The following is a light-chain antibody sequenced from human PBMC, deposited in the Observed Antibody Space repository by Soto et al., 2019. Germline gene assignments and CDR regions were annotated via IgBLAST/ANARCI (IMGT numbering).Light chain of an antibody. CDR1: SSDVGSYNR. J-gene: IGLJ2*01. CDR2: DVS. CDR3: CSYAGSSNFLV. V-gene: IGLV2-23*02. Sequence: QSALTQPASVSGSPVQSITISCTGTSSDVGSYNRVSWYQQHPGKAPKLMIYDVSQRPSWVSKRLSGSKSGNKASLTSSGVQAEDEADDYLCSYAGSSNFLVFGGGTQRPVL.